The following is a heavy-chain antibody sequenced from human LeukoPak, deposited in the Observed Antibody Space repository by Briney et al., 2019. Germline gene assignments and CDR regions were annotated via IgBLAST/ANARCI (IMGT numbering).Heavy chain of an antibody. V-gene: IGHV3-48*04. CDR3: ARDHNWGFDY. D-gene: IGHD7-27*01. CDR1: GFTFSTYS. J-gene: IGHJ4*02. CDR2: ISNDDI. Sequence: GGSLRLSCEASGFTFSTYSMNWVRQAPGKGLEWVSYISNDDIFYADSVEGRFTISRDNAKSSVYLQMNSLRADDTAVYYCARDHNWGFDYWGRGTLVSVSS.